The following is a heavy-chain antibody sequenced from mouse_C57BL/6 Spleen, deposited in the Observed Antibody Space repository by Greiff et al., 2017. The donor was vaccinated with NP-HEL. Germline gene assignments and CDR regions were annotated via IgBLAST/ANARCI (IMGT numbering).Heavy chain of an antibody. Sequence: VQLQQSGAELARPGASVKLSCKASGYTFTSYGISWVKQRTGQGLEWIGEIYPRSGNTYYNEKFKGKATLTADKSSSTAYMELRSLTSEDSAVYFCALIYYDYDGYFDVWGTGTTVTVSS. CDR3: ALIYYDYDGYFDV. CDR2: IYPRSGNT. J-gene: IGHJ1*03. V-gene: IGHV1-81*01. D-gene: IGHD2-4*01. CDR1: GYTFTSYG.